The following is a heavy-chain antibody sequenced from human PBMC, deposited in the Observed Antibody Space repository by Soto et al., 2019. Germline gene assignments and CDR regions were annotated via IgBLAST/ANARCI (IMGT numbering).Heavy chain of an antibody. J-gene: IGHJ4*02. CDR1: GFTFSSYA. V-gene: IGHV3-23*01. CDR2: ISGSGGTT. CDR3: AKARDTDGWYQFDY. Sequence: EVRLLESGGGLVQPGGSLRLSCAASGFTFSSYAMSWVRQAPGKGLEWVSVISGSGGTTKYADSVIGRFTISRDNSKNTLYLQMNSLRAEDAAVYYCAKARDTDGWYQFDYWGQGTLVTVSS. D-gene: IGHD6-19*01.